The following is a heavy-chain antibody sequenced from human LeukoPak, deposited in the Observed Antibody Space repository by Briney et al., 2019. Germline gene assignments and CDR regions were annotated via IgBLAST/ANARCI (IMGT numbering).Heavy chain of an antibody. CDR1: GFPVIDNY. V-gene: IGHV3-66*01. Sequence: GGSLRLSCAASGFPVIDNYMSWVRQAPGKGLEWVSIIYSDGTTYYADSVKGGFTISRDNSKNLLYLQMNSLRAEDTAVYYCARDPGYNYGFDYWGQGTLVTVSS. J-gene: IGHJ4*02. CDR3: ARDPGYNYGFDY. CDR2: IYSDGTT. D-gene: IGHD5-18*01.